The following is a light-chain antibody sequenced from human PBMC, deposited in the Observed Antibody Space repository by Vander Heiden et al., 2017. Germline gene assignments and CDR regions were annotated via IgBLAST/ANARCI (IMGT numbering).Light chain of an antibody. CDR1: SSSIGAGYD. V-gene: IGLV1-40*01. Sequence: SVLTQPPSVSPAPGLTITISCTGSSSSIGAGYDVHWYHQLPATDPNLLIDGKSNRPSGVPDRFFGSKAGTYASSATTGLQAEEEADDYCQSYDSSRSGYVFGTGTKVTVL. J-gene: IGLJ1*01. CDR2: GKS. CDR3: QSYDSSRSGYV.